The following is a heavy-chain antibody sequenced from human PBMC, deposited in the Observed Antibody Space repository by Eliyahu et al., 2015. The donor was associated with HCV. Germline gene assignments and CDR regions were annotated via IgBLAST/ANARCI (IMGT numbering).Heavy chain of an antibody. Sequence: QVTLKESGPELVKPTETLTLTCSVSGFSLRNGIMGVSWIRQAPGKAPEWLAQIFSNDEKSYNTSLKTRLTISKDTSKSQVVLIMTDMDPEDTATYICARIRNWNYGNGYFDYWGQGILVTASS. D-gene: IGHD1-7*01. CDR3: ARIRNWNYGNGYFDY. V-gene: IGHV2-26*01. J-gene: IGHJ4*02. CDR2: IFSNDEK. CDR1: GFSLRNGIMG.